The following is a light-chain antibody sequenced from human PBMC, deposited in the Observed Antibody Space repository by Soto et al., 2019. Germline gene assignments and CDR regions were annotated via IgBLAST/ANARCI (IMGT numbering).Light chain of an antibody. J-gene: IGKJ1*01. V-gene: IGKV3-20*01. Sequence: EIVLTQSPGTLSLSPGERATFSCRASQRISASYVAWYKQKPGQAPRLAIYGGSNRATGIPDRFSGSGSGTDFTLTISRLEPEDFALYFCQQSGSSPWTFGQGTKVQIK. CDR3: QQSGSSPWT. CDR2: GGS. CDR1: QRISASY.